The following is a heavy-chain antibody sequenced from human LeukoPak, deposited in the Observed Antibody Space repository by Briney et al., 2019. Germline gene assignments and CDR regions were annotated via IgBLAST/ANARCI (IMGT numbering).Heavy chain of an antibody. CDR2: ISGSGGST. CDR3: ATDVGYSYGPSEAFDI. J-gene: IGHJ3*02. Sequence: GGSLRLSCAASGFTFSSYGMHWVRQAPGKGLEWVSAISGSGGSTYYADSVKGRFTISRDNSKNTLYLQMNSLRAEDTAVYYCATDVGYSYGPSEAFDIWGQGTMVTVSS. CDR1: GFTFSSYG. V-gene: IGHV3-23*01. D-gene: IGHD5-18*01.